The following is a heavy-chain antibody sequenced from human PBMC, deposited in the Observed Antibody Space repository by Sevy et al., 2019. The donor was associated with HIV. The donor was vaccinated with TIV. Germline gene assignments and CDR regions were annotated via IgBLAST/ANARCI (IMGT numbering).Heavy chain of an antibody. CDR2: ISAYNGNT. J-gene: IGHJ4*02. V-gene: IGHV1-18*01. CDR3: ARGMSCSSTSCYKGEIDY. D-gene: IGHD2-2*02. CDR1: GYTFTSYG. Sequence: ASVKVSCKASGYTFTSYGISWVRQAPGQGLEWMGWISAYNGNTNYAQKLQGRVTMTTDTSTSTAYMELRSLRSDDTAVYYWARGMSCSSTSCYKGEIDYWGQGTLVTVSS.